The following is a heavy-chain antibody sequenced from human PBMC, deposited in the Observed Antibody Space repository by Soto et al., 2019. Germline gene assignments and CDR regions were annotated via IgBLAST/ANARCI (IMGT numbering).Heavy chain of an antibody. CDR2: INPNSGGT. Sequence: GASVKVSCKASGYTFTGYYMHWVRQAPGQGLEWMGWINPNSGGTNYVQKFQGWVTMTRDTSISTAYMELSRLRSDDTAVYYCARSQLVVYYYGMDVWGQGTTVTVSS. CDR3: ARSQLVVYYYGMDV. V-gene: IGHV1-2*04. CDR1: GYTFTGYY. D-gene: IGHD6-6*01. J-gene: IGHJ6*02.